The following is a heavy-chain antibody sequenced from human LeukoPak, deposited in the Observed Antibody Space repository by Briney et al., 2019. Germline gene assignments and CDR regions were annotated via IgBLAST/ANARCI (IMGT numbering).Heavy chain of an antibody. J-gene: IGHJ4*02. Sequence: PGRSLRLSCAASGFTFDDYAMHWVRQAPGKGLEWVSGISWNSGSIGYADSVKGRFTISRDNAKNSLYLQMNSLRAEDMALYYCAKTRRKYCGGDCPYYFDYWGQGTLVTVSS. CDR3: AKTRRKYCGGDCPYYFDY. V-gene: IGHV3-9*03. CDR2: ISWNSGSI. D-gene: IGHD2-21*01. CDR1: GFTFDDYA.